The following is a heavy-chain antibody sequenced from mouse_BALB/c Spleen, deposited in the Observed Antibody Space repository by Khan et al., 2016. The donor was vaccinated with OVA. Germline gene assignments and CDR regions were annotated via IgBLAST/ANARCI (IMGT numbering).Heavy chain of an antibody. D-gene: IGHD2-10*02. J-gene: IGHJ2*01. CDR2: INTETGEP. CDR3: SSGRKYGNFDY. Sequence: QIQLVQSGPELKKPGETVKISCKASGYTFTDYSMHWVKQAPGKGLKRMGWINTETGEPTYADDFKGRFAFSLETSASTAYLQINNLKTEDTATYVWSSGRKYGNFDYWGQGTTLTVSS. CDR1: GYTFTDYS. V-gene: IGHV9-2-1*01.